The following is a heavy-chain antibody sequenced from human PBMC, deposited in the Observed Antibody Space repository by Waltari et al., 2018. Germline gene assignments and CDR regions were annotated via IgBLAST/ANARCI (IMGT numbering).Heavy chain of an antibody. D-gene: IGHD3-10*01. V-gene: IGHV4-59*11. CDR1: GGSISSHS. Sequence: QVQLQESGPGLVKPSETLSLTCTVSGGSISSHSWSWIRQPPGKGLEWIVYIYYSGSTNYNPSLKSLVTISVDTSKNQFSLKLSSVTAADTAGYYCARAYGYFDYWGQGTLVTVSS. CDR2: IYYSGST. CDR3: ARAYGYFDY. J-gene: IGHJ4*02.